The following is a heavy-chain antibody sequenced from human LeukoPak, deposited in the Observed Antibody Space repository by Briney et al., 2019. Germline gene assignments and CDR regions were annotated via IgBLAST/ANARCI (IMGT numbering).Heavy chain of an antibody. J-gene: IGHJ4*02. V-gene: IGHV2-70*11. D-gene: IGHD1-26*01. CDR3: ARIRNPSGRYYFDS. CDR1: GFSLSTSGMC. Sequence: SGPTLVNPTQTLTLTCTFSGFSLSTSGMCVNWIRQPPRKALDWLARIDWDDDKYYSTSLKTRLTISKDTSKNQVVLTMTNMDPVDTATYYCARIRNPSGRYYFDSWGQGTLVTVSS. CDR2: IDWDDDK.